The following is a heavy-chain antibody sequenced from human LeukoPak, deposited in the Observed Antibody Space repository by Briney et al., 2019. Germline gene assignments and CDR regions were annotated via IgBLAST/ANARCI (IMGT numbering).Heavy chain of an antibody. CDR2: IYTSGST. CDR3: ANYCSSSSCHTRRAFDI. Sequence: PSQTLSLTCTVSGGSISSGSYYWSWIRQPAGKGPEWIGRIYTSGSTNYNPSLKSRVTISVDTSKNQFSLKLSSVTAADTAVYYCANYCSSSSCHTRRAFDIWGQGTMVTVSS. D-gene: IGHD2-2*02. J-gene: IGHJ3*02. V-gene: IGHV4-61*02. CDR1: GGSISSGSYY.